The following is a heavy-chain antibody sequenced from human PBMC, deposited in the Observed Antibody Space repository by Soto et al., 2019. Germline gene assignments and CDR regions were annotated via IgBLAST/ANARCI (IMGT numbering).Heavy chain of an antibody. J-gene: IGHJ4*02. CDR1: GFSLSSTRMA. D-gene: IGHD6-19*01. CDR3: AHIVVAGLGYYFDY. CDR2: IYWDDDK. V-gene: IGHV2-5*02. Sequence: QITLKESGPTLVKPTPTLTLTCTFSGFSLSSTRMAVGWIRQPPGKALEWLALIYWDDDKRYSPFLKSRLTITKDTSKNQVVLTMSTMDPVDTARYYCAHIVVAGLGYYFDYWGQGTLVTVSS.